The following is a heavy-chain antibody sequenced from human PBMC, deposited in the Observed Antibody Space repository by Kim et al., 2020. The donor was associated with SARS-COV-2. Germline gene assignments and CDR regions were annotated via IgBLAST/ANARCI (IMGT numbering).Heavy chain of an antibody. J-gene: IGHJ6*02. CDR1: GGTFSSYA. Sequence: SVKVSCKASGGTFSSYAISWVRQAPGQGLEWMGGIIPIFGTANYAQKFQGRVTITADESTSTAYMELSSLRSEDTAVYYCARDGAYCGGDCPIKYYYYGMDVWGQGTTVTVSS. D-gene: IGHD2-21*02. CDR2: IIPIFGTA. V-gene: IGHV1-69*13. CDR3: ARDGAYCGGDCPIKYYYYGMDV.